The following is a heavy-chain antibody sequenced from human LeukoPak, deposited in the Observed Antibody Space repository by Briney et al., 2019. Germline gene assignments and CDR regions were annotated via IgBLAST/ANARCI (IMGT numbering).Heavy chain of an antibody. CDR3: ARDCSGGSCFDY. D-gene: IGHD2-15*01. J-gene: IGHJ4*02. CDR2: INSDGSST. Sequence: GSLRLSCAASGFTFSSYWMHWVRQAPGKGLVWVSRINSDGSSTSYADSVKGRFTISRDNAKNTLYLQMNSLRAEDTAVYYCARDCSGGSCFDYWGQGTLVTVSS. V-gene: IGHV3-74*01. CDR1: GFTFSSYW.